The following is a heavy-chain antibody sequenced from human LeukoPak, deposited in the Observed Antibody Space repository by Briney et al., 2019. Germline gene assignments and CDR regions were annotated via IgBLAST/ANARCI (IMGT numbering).Heavy chain of an antibody. CDR2: INGGGGTT. V-gene: IGHV3-23*01. D-gene: IGHD3-22*01. J-gene: IGHJ6*03. Sequence: GGSLRLSCVASGFTFNNYAMGWVRQAPGKGLEWVSGINGGGGTTYYANSVKGRFTISRDNSRNTLYIQMNSLRAEDTAVYYCAKGSGDSTGYYYNYYFYYIDVWGKGTTVTVSS. CDR1: GFTFNNYA. CDR3: AKGSGDSTGYYYNYYFYYIDV.